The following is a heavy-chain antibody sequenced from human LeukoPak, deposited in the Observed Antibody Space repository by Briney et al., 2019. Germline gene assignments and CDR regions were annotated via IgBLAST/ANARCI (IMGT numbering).Heavy chain of an antibody. D-gene: IGHD3-22*01. V-gene: IGHV3-33*08. CDR1: GFTFTTYS. CDR3: ARDTMNFDY. J-gene: IGHJ4*02. Sequence: PGGSLRLSCAASGFTFTTYSMNWVRQAPGKGLEWVAVIWYDGSNKYYADSVKGRFTISRDNSKNTLYLQMNSLRAEDTAVYYCARDTMNFDYWGQGTLVTVSS. CDR2: IWYDGSNK.